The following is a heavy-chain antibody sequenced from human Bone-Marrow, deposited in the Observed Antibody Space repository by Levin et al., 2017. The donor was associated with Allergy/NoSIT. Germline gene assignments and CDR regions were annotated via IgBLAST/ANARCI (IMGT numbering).Heavy chain of an antibody. CDR3: ARPGTLRGLSPPRRRYNYYMDV. CDR2: IYYSGST. D-gene: IGHD2-21*01. CDR1: GGSISSSSYY. J-gene: IGHJ6*03. Sequence: SQTLSLTCTVSGGSISSSSYYWGWTRQPPGKGLEWIGSIYYSGSTYYNPSLKSRVTISVDTSKNQFSLKLSSVTAADTAVYYCARPGTLRGLSPPRRRYNYYMDVWGKGTTVTVSS. V-gene: IGHV4-39*01.